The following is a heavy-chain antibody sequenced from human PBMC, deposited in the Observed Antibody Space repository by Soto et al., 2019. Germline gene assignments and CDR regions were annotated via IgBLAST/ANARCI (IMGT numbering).Heavy chain of an antibody. CDR1: GGSFSGYY. CDR3: AKDRITGVFDY. J-gene: IGHJ4*02. D-gene: IGHD2-8*02. CDR2: INHSEST. V-gene: IGHV4-34*01. Sequence: QVQLQQWGAGLLKPSETLSLTCAVYGGSFSGYYWTWIRHPPGTGLAWIGEINHSESTNYNPSLKRRVTISVHASKHQFSLKLASVTAGNTVVYSCAKDRITGVFDYWGQGTLVTVYS.